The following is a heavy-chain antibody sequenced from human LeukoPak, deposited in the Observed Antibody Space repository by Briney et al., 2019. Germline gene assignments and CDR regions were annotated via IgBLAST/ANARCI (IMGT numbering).Heavy chain of an antibody. CDR1: GFTFSSYS. J-gene: IGHJ4*02. D-gene: IGHD2-2*01. V-gene: IGHV3-21*01. CDR2: ISSSSSYI. Sequence: GGSLRLSCAASGFTFSSYSMNWVRQAPGKGLEWVSSISSSSSYIYYADSVKGRFTISRDNAKNSLYLQMNSLRAEDTAVYYCARVLRYCSSTSCQEEDYGGQGTLATVPS. CDR3: ARVLRYCSSTSCQEEDY.